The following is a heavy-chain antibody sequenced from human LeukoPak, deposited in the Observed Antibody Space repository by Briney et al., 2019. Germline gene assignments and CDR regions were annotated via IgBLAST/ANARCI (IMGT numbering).Heavy chain of an antibody. J-gene: IGHJ4*02. CDR2: IYYSGST. CDR1: GGSISSSSYY. CDR3: ARVEQGDFDY. D-gene: IGHD1-26*01. V-gene: IGHV4-39*07. Sequence: SETLSLTCTVSGGSISSSSYYWGWIRQPPGKGLEWIGSIYYSGSTYYNPSLKSRVTISVDTSKNQFSLKLSSVTAADTAVYYCARVEQGDFDYWGQGTLVTVSS.